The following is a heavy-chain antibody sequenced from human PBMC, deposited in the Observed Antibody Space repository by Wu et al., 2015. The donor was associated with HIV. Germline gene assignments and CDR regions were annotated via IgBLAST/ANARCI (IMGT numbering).Heavy chain of an antibody. D-gene: IGHD1-26*01. CDR1: GYTFTSYY. V-gene: IGHV1-69*01. CDR2: IITIFATS. Sequence: QVQLVQSGAEVKKPGASVKVSCKASGYTFTSYYMHWVRQAPGQGLEWMGGIITIFATSNYAQKFQGRVTITADESTSTAYMELSSLRSEDTAVYYCVTGVGAPRAYFDYWGQGALVTVSS. CDR3: VTGVGAPRAYFDY. J-gene: IGHJ4*02.